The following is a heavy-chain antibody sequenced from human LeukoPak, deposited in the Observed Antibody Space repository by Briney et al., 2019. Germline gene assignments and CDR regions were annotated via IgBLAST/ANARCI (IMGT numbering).Heavy chain of an antibody. J-gene: IGHJ4*02. CDR2: ISYDGSNK. CDR3: AREESIAVAGIHSRY. Sequence: GGSLRLSCAASGFTFSSYGMHWVRQAPGKGLEWVAVISYDGSNKYYADSVKGRFTISRDNSKNTLYLQMNSLRAEDTAVYYCAREESIAVAGIHSRYWGQGTLVTVSS. CDR1: GFTFSSYG. D-gene: IGHD6-19*01. V-gene: IGHV3-30*03.